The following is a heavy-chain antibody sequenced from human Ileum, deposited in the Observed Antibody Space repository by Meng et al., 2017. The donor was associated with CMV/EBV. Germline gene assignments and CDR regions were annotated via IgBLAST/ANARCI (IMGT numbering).Heavy chain of an antibody. V-gene: IGHV4-39*07. CDR2: IYYSGNT. CDR3: ARGARFDP. J-gene: IGHJ5*02. CDR1: GGPISNSIYY. D-gene: IGHD5-12*01. Sequence: GSLRLSCTVSGGPISNSIYYWGWIRQPPGKGLEWIGSIYYSGNTDYNPSLKSRVTMSIDTSKNQFSLKVTSVTAADTAVYYCARGARFDPWGQGTLVTVSS.